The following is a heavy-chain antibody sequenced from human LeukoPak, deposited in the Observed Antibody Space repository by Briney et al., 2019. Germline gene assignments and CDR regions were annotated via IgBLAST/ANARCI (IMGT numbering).Heavy chain of an antibody. CDR3: AREVVAAPGTVDY. CDR1: GGSISSSRW. D-gene: IGHD6-13*01. J-gene: IGHJ4*02. CDR2: ISHSGSN. V-gene: IGHV4-4*02. Sequence: SGTLSLTCAVSGGSISSSRWWSWVRQPPGKGLEWIGEISHSGSNNYNPSLKSRVTISVDTSKNQFSLKLTSVTAADTAVYYCAREVVAAPGTVDYWGQGTLVTVSS.